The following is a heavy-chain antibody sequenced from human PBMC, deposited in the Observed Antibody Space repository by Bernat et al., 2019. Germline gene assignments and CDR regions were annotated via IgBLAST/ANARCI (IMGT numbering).Heavy chain of an antibody. CDR1: GGSISSSSYY. CDR2: IYYSGST. V-gene: IGHV4-39*01. Sequence: QVQLQESGPGLVKPSETLSLTCTVSGGSISSSSYYWGWIRQPPGKGLEWIGSIYYSGSTYYNPSLKSRVTISVDTSKNQFSLKLSSVTAADTAVYYCARTSIAAAGASDYWGQGTLVTVSS. D-gene: IGHD6-13*01. J-gene: IGHJ4*02. CDR3: ARTSIAAAGASDY.